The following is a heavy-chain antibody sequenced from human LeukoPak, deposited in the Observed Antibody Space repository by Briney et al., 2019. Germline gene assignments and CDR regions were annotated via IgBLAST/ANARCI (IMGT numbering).Heavy chain of an antibody. Sequence: PSETLSLTCTVCGGSISSSSYYWGWIRQPPGKGLEWIGSIYYSGSTYYNPSLKSRVTISVDTSKNQFSLKLSSVTAADTAVYYCARRVTIFGVVITYRLFDYWGQGTLVTVSS. CDR3: ARRVTIFGVVITYRLFDY. D-gene: IGHD3-3*01. J-gene: IGHJ4*02. V-gene: IGHV4-39*01. CDR1: GGSISSSSYY. CDR2: IYYSGST.